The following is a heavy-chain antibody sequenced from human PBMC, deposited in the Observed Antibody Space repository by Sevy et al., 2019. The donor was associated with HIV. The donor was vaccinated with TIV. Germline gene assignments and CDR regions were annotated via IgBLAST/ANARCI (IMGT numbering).Heavy chain of an antibody. CDR1: GFTFSSYG. CDR2: IRYDGSNK. Sequence: GGSLRLSCAASGFTFSSYGMHWVRQAPGKGLEWVAFIRYDGSNKYYADSVEGRFTISRDNSKNTLYLQMKSLRAEDTAVYYCAKDKYSSGWYEYGMDVWGQGTTVTVSS. CDR3: AKDKYSSGWYEYGMDV. J-gene: IGHJ6*02. V-gene: IGHV3-30*02. D-gene: IGHD6-19*01.